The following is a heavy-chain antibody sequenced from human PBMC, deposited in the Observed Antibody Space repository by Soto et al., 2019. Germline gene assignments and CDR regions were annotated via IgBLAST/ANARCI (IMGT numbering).Heavy chain of an antibody. CDR3: TRGGDYGGRQDAFDI. CDR2: INQDGSEK. Sequence: EVQLVESGGGLVQPGGSLRLSRAASGFFFPTYWMSWVRQAPGKGLEWVADINQDGSEKYHVDSVKGRFTISRDNPKNSLYLQMNSLRAEDTAIYYCTRGGDYGGRQDAFDIWGQGTMVTVSS. CDR1: GFFFPTYW. V-gene: IGHV3-7*03. J-gene: IGHJ3*02. D-gene: IGHD4-17*01.